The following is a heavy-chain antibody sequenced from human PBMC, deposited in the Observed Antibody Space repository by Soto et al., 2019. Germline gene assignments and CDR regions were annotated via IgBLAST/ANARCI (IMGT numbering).Heavy chain of an antibody. CDR1: GYTFTTYY. Sequence: ASVKVSCKASGYTFTTYYIHWVRQAPGQGLEWMGIINPLAGTTSSVQKFQGRVTMTRDTSTTTVYMELSDLTSEDTAVYSCAREGTGTAGGRVYQGRHVCRQGTTVTASS. V-gene: IGHV1-46*01. CDR2: INPLAGTT. J-gene: IGHJ6*02. CDR3: AREGTGTAGGRVYQGRHV. D-gene: IGHD7-27*01.